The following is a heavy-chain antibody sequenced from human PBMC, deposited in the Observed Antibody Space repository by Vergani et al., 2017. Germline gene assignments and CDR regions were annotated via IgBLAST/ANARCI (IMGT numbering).Heavy chain of an antibody. CDR1: GFTLSNYD. J-gene: IGHJ4*02. V-gene: IGHV3-30*02. CDR2: IQFDGSNQ. Sequence: QVQLVESGGGVFQRGGSLRLSCATSGFTLSNYDMQWIRQGPGKGLKFVAFIQFDGSNQYYADSVKGRFTLSRDFSKNTLYLQMNSLRTDDTATYYCAKHFRGWGIDYWGKGTQVIVSS. CDR3: AKHFRGWGIDY. D-gene: IGHD3-16*01.